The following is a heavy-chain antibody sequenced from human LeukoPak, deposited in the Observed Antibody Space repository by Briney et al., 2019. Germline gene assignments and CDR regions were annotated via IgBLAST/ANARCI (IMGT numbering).Heavy chain of an antibody. V-gene: IGHV3-30*01. CDR2: ISYDGSNK. Sequence: GGSRRLACAASGFTFSDHSMHWVRQAPGKGLEWVAFISYDGSNKYHADSVKGRFTISRDNSENTLYLQMNSLRAEDTAVYYCAREAYNSFDYWGQGTLVTVSS. CDR3: AREAYNSFDY. J-gene: IGHJ4*02. D-gene: IGHD3-22*01. CDR1: GFTFSDHS.